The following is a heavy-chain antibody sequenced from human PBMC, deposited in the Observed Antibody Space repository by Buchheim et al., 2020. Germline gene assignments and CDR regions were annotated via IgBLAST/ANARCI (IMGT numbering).Heavy chain of an antibody. CDR3: AKPLPGTPPAATHY. D-gene: IGHD1-14*01. CDR1: GFTFSIYG. V-gene: IGHV3-30*18. CDR2: ITYDGNYK. Sequence: QVQLVESGGGVVQPGRSLRLSCAASGFTFSIYGMHWVRQAPGKGLEWVAAITYDGNYKYYADSLKGRFTISRDNSKNTLYLQMSSLRADDTAIYYCAKPLPGTPPAATHYWGQGT. J-gene: IGHJ4*02.